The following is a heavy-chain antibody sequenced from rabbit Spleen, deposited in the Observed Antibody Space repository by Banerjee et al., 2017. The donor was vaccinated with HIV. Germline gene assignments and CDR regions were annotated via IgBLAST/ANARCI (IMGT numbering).Heavy chain of an antibody. CDR1: GFDFSRYY. J-gene: IGHJ4*01. Sequence: QLVESGGGLVQPGGSLKLSCKASGFDFSRYYVSWVRQAPGKGLEWIGDIDPIFGIAVYASWVNGRFTISSHNAQNTLYLQLSSLTAADTAAYFCVRDLDGVIGWNFGWWGPGTLVTVS. CDR2: IDPIFGIA. CDR3: VRDLDGVIGWNFGW. V-gene: IGHV1S7*01. D-gene: IGHD1-1*01.